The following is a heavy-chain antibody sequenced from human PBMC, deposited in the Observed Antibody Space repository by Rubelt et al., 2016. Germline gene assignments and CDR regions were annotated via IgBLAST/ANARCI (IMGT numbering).Heavy chain of an antibody. V-gene: IGHV1-2*02. CDR3: ARDRGGYYFDY. Sequence: QVQLVQSGAEVKKPGASVKVSCKASGYTFTGYYMHWVRQAPGQGLEWMGWINPNSGGPNYARKLQGRVTMTTDASTSAAYMELRSRRSDDTAVYYCARDRGGYYFDYWGQGTLVTVSS. CDR1: GYTFTGYY. D-gene: IGHD2-15*01. J-gene: IGHJ4*02. CDR2: INPNSGGP.